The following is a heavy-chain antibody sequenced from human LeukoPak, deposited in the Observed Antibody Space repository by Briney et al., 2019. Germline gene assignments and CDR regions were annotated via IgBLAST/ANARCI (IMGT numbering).Heavy chain of an antibody. CDR3: ARGMGYHYYYYYMDV. J-gene: IGHJ6*03. Sequence: GGSLRLSCAASGVTFSSYGMHWVRQAPGKGLEWVAVIWYDGSNKYYADSVKGRFTISRDNSKNTLYLQMNSLRAEDTAVYYCARGMGYHYYYYYMDVWGKGTTVTVSS. V-gene: IGHV3-33*01. D-gene: IGHD2-2*01. CDR2: IWYDGSNK. CDR1: GVTFSSYG.